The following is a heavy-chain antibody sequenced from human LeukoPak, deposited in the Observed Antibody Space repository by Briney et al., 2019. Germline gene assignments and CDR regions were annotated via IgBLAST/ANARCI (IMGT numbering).Heavy chain of an antibody. CDR3: ARDRIVVAGYYYYMDV. V-gene: IGHV4-4*07. Sequence: SETLSLTCTVSGGSISSYYWSWIRQPAGKGLEWIGRIYTSGSTNYNPSLKSRVTMSVDTSKNQFSLKLSSVTAADTAVYYCARDRIVVAGYYYYMDVWGKGTTVTISS. D-gene: IGHD6-19*01. CDR2: IYTSGST. J-gene: IGHJ6*03. CDR1: GGSISSYY.